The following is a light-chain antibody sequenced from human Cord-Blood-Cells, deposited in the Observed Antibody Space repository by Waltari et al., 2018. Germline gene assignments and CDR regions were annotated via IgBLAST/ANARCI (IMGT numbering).Light chain of an antibody. CDR3: QQSYSTPRT. V-gene: IGKV1-39*01. J-gene: IGKJ1*01. Sequence: DIQMTQSPSSLSASVGDRVTITCRASQSISSYLNWYQQKPGKAPKLLIYAASSLQSGVPSRFSSSGSVTVFTLTSSSLKPEDFAPYYCQQSYSTPRTFGQGTTVEIK. CDR1: QSISSY. CDR2: AAS.